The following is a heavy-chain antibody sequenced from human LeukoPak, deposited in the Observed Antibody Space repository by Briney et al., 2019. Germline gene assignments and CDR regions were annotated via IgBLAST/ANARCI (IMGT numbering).Heavy chain of an antibody. CDR1: GFTFSSYG. CDR3: ASKHTDIGGYTYGHLGL. V-gene: IGHV3-30*03. Sequence: GGSLRLSCAASGFTFSSYGMHWVRQAPGKGLEWVAVISYDGSNKYYADSVKGRFTISRDDSKNTLYLQMNSLRAEDTAIYYCASKHTDIGGYTYGHLGLWGQGTLVTVSS. J-gene: IGHJ4*02. D-gene: IGHD5-18*01. CDR2: ISYDGSNK.